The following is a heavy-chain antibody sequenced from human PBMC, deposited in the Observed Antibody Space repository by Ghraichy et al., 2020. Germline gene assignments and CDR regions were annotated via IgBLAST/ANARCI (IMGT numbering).Heavy chain of an antibody. D-gene: IGHD3-10*01. CDR2: INHSGST. CDR3: ARLDYGSDWFDP. V-gene: IGHV4-34*01. Sequence: SETLSLTCAVYGGSFSGYYWSWIRQPPGKGLEWIGEINHSGSTNYNPSLKSRVTISVDTSKNQFSLKLSSVTAADTAVYYCARLDYGSDWFDPWGQGTLVTVSS. J-gene: IGHJ5*02. CDR1: GGSFSGYY.